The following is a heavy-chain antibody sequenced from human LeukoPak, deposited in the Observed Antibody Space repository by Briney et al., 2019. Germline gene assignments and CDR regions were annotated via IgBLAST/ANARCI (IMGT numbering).Heavy chain of an antibody. CDR1: GGSISSYY. CDR3: ARHSETAMVSAFDI. D-gene: IGHD5-18*01. V-gene: IGHV4-4*09. CDR2: IYTSGST. J-gene: IGHJ3*02. Sequence: PSETLSLTCTVSGGSISSYYWSWIRQPPGKGLEWIGYIYTSGSTNYNPSLKRRVTISVDTSKNQFSLKLSSVTAADTAVYYCARHSETAMVSAFDIWGQGTMVTVSS.